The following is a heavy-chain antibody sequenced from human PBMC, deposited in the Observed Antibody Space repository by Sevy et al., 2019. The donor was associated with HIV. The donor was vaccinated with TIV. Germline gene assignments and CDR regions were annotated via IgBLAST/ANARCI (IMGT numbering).Heavy chain of an antibody. Sequence: ASVKVSCKASGGTFSSYSISWVRQAPGQGLEWMGGIIPIFGTANYAQKFQGRVTITADESTSTAYMELSSLRSEDTAVYYCARGADYSNNYYYYYMDVWGKGTTVTVSS. J-gene: IGHJ6*03. V-gene: IGHV1-69*13. CDR1: GGTFSSYS. CDR2: IIPIFGTA. CDR3: ARGADYSNNYYYYYMDV. D-gene: IGHD4-4*01.